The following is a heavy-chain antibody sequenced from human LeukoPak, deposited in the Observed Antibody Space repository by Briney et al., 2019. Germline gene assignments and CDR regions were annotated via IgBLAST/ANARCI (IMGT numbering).Heavy chain of an antibody. D-gene: IGHD6-19*01. J-gene: IGHJ4*02. CDR1: GGSISSGSYY. CDR2: IYTSGST. V-gene: IGHV4-61*02. CDR3: ARDAVAGTLLDY. Sequence: SETLSLTCTVSGGSISSGSYYWSWIRQPAGKGLEWIGRIYTSGSTNYNPSLKSRVTISVDTSKNQFSLKLSSVTAADTAVYYCARDAVAGTLLDYWGQGTLVTVSP.